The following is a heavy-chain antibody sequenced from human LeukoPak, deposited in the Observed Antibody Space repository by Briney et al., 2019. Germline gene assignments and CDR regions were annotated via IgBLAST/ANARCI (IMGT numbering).Heavy chain of an antibody. CDR2: IYYSGST. D-gene: IGHD5-18*01. CDR3: ARGGLWPPYFDY. CDR1: GGSISSSSYY. V-gene: IGHV4-39*01. Sequence: SETLSLTCTVSGGSISSSSYYWVWHRQPPGKGLEGIGNIYYSGSTNYNPSLKSRVTISVDTSKNQFSLKLSSVTAADTAVYYCARGGLWPPYFDYWGQGTLVTVSS. J-gene: IGHJ4*02.